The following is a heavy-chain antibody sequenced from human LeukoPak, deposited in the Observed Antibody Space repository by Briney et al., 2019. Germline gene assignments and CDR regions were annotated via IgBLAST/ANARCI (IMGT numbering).Heavy chain of an antibody. CDR3: ARDWGYYGSGSYIFDY. CDR2: IRYSGSRK. Sequence: GGSLRLSCAASGFTFSSYGMHWVRQAPGLGLEWVAFIRYSGSRKSYADSVKGRFTISRDNSRNTLYLQMNSLRTDDTAVYYCARDWGYYGSGSYIFDYWGQGTLLTVSS. D-gene: IGHD3-10*01. CDR1: GFTFSSYG. J-gene: IGHJ4*02. V-gene: IGHV3-30*02.